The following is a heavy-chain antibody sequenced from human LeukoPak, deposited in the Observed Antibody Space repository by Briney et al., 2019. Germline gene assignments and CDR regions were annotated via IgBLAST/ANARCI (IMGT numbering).Heavy chain of an antibody. CDR1: GYTFTGYY. J-gene: IGHJ4*02. CDR2: IIPIFGTA. CDR3: ARDRGTVLDY. V-gene: IGHV1-69*06. D-gene: IGHD4-11*01. Sequence: GASVKVSCKASGYTFTGYYMHWVRQAPGQGLEWMGGIIPIFGTANYAQKFQGRVTITADKSTSTAYMELSSLRSEDTAVYYCARDRGTVLDYWGQGTLVTVSS.